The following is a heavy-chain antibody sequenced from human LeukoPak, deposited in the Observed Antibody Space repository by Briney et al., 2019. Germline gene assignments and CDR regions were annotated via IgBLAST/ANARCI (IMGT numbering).Heavy chain of an antibody. Sequence: GGSLRLSCAASGFTFSNYGFHWVRQAPGKGLEGVAMIWYDGTEKYYAESVKGRFTISRDNSKNTLYLQMNSLRAEDTAVYYCASQLRHSAAWYVFDYWGQGTLVSVSS. CDR1: GFTFSNYG. J-gene: IGHJ4*02. V-gene: IGHV3-33*01. D-gene: IGHD6-19*01. CDR3: ASQLRHSAAWYVFDY. CDR2: IWYDGTEK.